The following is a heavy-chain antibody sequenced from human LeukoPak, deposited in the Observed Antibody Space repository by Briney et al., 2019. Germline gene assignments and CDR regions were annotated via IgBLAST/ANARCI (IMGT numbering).Heavy chain of an antibody. J-gene: IGHJ4*02. D-gene: IGHD2-15*01. CDR3: ARDGFVGAADY. CDR2: IKEDGSEK. CDR1: GFTFSTYW. Sequence: GGSLRLSCAASGFTFSTYWMSWVRQAPGKGLEWVANIKEDGSEKHYVDSVKGRFTISRDNAKNSLFLQMNSLRVEDTAVFYCARDGFVGAADYWGQGTLVTVSS. V-gene: IGHV3-7*01.